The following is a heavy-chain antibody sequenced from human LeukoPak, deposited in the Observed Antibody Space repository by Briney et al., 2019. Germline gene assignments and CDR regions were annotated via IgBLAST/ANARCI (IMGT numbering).Heavy chain of an antibody. V-gene: IGHV4-38-2*01. CDR3: ARNDSSGYFDY. CDR2: VYQSGST. CDR1: DYSISSGKY. Sequence: SETLSLTCAVSDYSISSGKYCGWIRQPPGKGLEWIGSVYQSGSTHYSPSLKSRVTISVDTSKNQFSLKLRSVTAADTAVYYCARNDSSGYFDYWGQGTLVTVSS. J-gene: IGHJ4*02. D-gene: IGHD3-22*01.